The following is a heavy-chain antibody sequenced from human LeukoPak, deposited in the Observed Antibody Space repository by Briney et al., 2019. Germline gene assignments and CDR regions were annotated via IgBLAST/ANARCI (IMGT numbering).Heavy chain of an antibody. Sequence: GGSLRLSCAASGFTFSSYEMNWVRQAPGKGLEWVSYISSSGSTIYYPDSVKGRFTISRDNAKNSLYLQMNSLRAEDTAVYYCTRDLRRAYTDGSGHRYWYFDLWGRGTLVTVSS. J-gene: IGHJ2*01. CDR2: ISSSGSTI. V-gene: IGHV3-48*03. D-gene: IGHD5-18*01. CDR1: GFTFSSYE. CDR3: TRDLRRAYTDGSGHRYWYFDL.